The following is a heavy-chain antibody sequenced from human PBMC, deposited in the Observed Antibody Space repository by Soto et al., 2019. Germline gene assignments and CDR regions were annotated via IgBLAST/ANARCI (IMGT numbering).Heavy chain of an antibody. CDR2: INPNGGST. CDR3: TRGLASGDY. Sequence: QVQLVQPGAEVKKPGASVKFSCKASGYIFTNFYIHWVRQAPGQGLEWIGIINPNGGSTNYAHNFQGRVTMTRDTSTSTGYMDLSSLRSEHTAVYYCTRGLASGDYWGQGTLITVSS. CDR1: GYIFTNFY. D-gene: IGHD6-6*01. J-gene: IGHJ4*02. V-gene: IGHV1-46*03.